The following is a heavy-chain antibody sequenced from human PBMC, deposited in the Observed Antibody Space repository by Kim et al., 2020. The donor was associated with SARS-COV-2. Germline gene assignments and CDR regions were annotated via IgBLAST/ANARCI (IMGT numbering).Heavy chain of an antibody. CDR1: GYTFTNHA. D-gene: IGHD3-10*01. Sequence: ASVKVSCRASGYTFTNHAISWVRQAPGQGLEWMGWISDYNGNTNYAQRLQGRVTMTTDTSTSTAYMELSSLRSDDTDVYYCARTGKYYNTSGFDYSGQGT. V-gene: IGHV1-18*04. J-gene: IGHJ4*02. CDR3: ARTGKYYNTSGFDY. CDR2: ISDYNGNT.